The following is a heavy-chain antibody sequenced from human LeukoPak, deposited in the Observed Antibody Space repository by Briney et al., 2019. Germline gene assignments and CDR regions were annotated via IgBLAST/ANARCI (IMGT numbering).Heavy chain of an antibody. CDR2: ISDSSSYI. Sequence: PGGSLRLSCVVSGFTFSACGMNRVRQAPGKGLEWVSFISDSSSYIYYADSVEGRFTISRDNAKNSLYLQMNSLRAEDTAVYYCTRDRCNTMIRGINRYWGQGTLVTVSS. J-gene: IGHJ4*02. CDR1: GFTFSACG. CDR3: TRDRCNTMIRGINRY. D-gene: IGHD3-10*01. V-gene: IGHV3-21*01.